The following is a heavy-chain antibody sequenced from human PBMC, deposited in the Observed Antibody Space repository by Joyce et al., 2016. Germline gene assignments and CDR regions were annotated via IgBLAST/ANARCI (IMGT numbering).Heavy chain of an antibody. V-gene: IGHV4-61*01. CDR2: ISSSGST. Sequence: QVQLQESGPGLVKPSETLSVTCSVSCASVIRGNYHWTWIWQPPGKGLEWIAYISSSGSTQYNPSLKRRATIAVDTSKNQFSLKLTSVIAADTAVYYCATSQPGTGYIWGQRMLVTVSS. D-gene: IGHD3/OR15-3a*01. J-gene: IGHJ4*02. CDR1: CASVIRGNYH. CDR3: ATSQPGTGYI.